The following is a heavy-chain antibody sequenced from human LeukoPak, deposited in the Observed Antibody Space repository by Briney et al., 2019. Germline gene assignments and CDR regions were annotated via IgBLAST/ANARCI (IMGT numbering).Heavy chain of an antibody. CDR1: GVTFSDYY. V-gene: IGHV3-11*06. CDR3: ARDKSGTLGVYVAFDI. J-gene: IGHJ3*02. Sequence: GGSLRLSCAASGVTFSDYYMSWIRQAPGKGLEWISYISSINTYTSNADSVKGRFTISSDNAKNSLPLQMNRLRAETRAVYSFARDKSGTLGVYVAFDIWGQGTMVTVSS. D-gene: IGHD2-8*01. CDR2: ISSINTYT.